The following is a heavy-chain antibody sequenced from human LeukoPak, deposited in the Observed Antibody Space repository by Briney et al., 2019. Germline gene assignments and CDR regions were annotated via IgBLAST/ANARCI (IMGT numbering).Heavy chain of an antibody. Sequence: PGGSLRLSCAASGSIFRNYVMSWVRQAPGKGPEWVSALRASGGNTYYTDSVKGRFTISRDNSKNTLYLQLSSLRVEDTALYYCAKTSDAGFDPWGQGTLVTVSS. CDR2: LRASGGNT. CDR3: AKTSDAGFDP. CDR1: GSIFRNYV. V-gene: IGHV3-23*01. J-gene: IGHJ5*02.